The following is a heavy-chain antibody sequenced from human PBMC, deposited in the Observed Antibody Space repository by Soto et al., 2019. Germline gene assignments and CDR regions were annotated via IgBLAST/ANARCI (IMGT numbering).Heavy chain of an antibody. J-gene: IGHJ4*02. CDR2: INPSGGST. Sequence: ASVQVYSKASGSHFTSYYMHLVRQAPGQGLEWMGIINPSGGSTSYAQKFQGRVTMTRDTSATTAYSGLSSPRSEDTAVYYCASGAAVEWLFTGVRYFDDRRQ. CDR3: ASGAAVEWLFTGVRYFDD. V-gene: IGHV1-46*01. D-gene: IGHD3-3*01. CDR1: GSHFTSYY.